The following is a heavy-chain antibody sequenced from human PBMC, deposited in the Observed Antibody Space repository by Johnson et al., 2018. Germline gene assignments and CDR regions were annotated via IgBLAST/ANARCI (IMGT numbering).Heavy chain of an antibody. CDR3: ARDPRLNDWGAFDI. CDR2: ISSSSSTI. Sequence: VQLVQSGGGLVQPGGSLRLSCAASGFTFTSYSMNWVRQAPGKGLEWVSCISSSSSTIYYADSVKGRFSISRDNAKNSLYLQMNSLRAEVTAGYYCARDPRLNDWGAFDIWGKGTMVTVSS. CDR1: GFTFTSYS. D-gene: IGHD3-9*01. J-gene: IGHJ3*02. V-gene: IGHV3-48*01.